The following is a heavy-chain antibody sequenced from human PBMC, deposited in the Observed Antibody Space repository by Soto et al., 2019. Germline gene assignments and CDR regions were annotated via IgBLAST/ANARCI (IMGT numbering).Heavy chain of an antibody. Sequence: SETLSLTCTVSGGSISSSSYYWGWIRQPPGKGLEWIGSIYYSGSTYYNPSLKSRVTISVDTSKNQFSLKLSSVTAADTAVYYCARAFTLRSYYFFAFDIWGQGTMVTVSS. J-gene: IGHJ3*02. CDR3: ARAFTLRSYYFFAFDI. CDR2: IYYSGST. V-gene: IGHV4-39*01. D-gene: IGHD3-10*01. CDR1: GGSISSSSYY.